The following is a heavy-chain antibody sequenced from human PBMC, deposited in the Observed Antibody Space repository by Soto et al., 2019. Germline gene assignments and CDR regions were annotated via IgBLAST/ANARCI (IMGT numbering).Heavy chain of an antibody. D-gene: IGHD5-18*01. CDR1: GGTFSSYA. CDR2: IIPIFGTA. J-gene: IGHJ5*02. CDR3: ARGVRLPDTAMLPGASRWFEP. Sequence: SVKVSCKASGGTFSSYAISWVRQAPGQGLEWMGGIIPIFGTANYAQKFQGRVTITADESTSTAYMELSSLRSEDTAVYYCARGVRLPDTAMLPGASRWFEPWG. V-gene: IGHV1-69*13.